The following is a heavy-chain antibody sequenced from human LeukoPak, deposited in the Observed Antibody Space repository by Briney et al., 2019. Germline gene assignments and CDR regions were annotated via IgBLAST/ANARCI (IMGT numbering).Heavy chain of an antibody. CDR1: GGSISSNSYY. CDR2: IYYSGST. V-gene: IGHV4-39*01. D-gene: IGHD3-22*01. Sequence: SETLSLTCAVSGGSISSNSYYWGWIRQPPGKGLEWIGSIYYSGSTYYNPSLKSRVTISVDTSKNQFSLKLSSVTAADTAVYYCARGYYYDSSGYYSYYYYYYYMDVWGKGTTVTISS. CDR3: ARGYYYDSSGYYSYYYYYYYMDV. J-gene: IGHJ6*03.